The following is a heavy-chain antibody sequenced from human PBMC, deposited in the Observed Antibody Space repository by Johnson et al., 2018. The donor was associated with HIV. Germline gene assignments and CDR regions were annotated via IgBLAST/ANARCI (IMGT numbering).Heavy chain of an antibody. CDR2: INHDGSEK. Sequence: VQLVESGGGFVQPGGSLRLSCAASEFSFSSYWMSWVRQTPGKGLEWVANINHDGSEKYFVDSVKGRFTISRDNAKNSLYLQMNSLRVEDTAVYYCARIPGRRDVFDIWGQGTMVTVSS. D-gene: IGHD7-27*01. V-gene: IGHV3-7*01. CDR1: EFSFSSYW. J-gene: IGHJ3*02. CDR3: ARIPGRRDVFDI.